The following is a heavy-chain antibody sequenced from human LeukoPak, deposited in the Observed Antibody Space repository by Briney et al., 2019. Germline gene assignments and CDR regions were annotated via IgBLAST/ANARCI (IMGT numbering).Heavy chain of an antibody. V-gene: IGHV3-74*01. D-gene: IGHD5-18*01. Sequence: PGGSLRLSCAASGFTFNIYWMHWVRQAPGKGLVWVSLIKSDGSSTNYADSVKGRFTISRDNAKNTLYLQMDSLRAEDTATSYCARDKGYSSDTWGQGTLVTVSS. CDR2: IKSDGSST. CDR3: ARDKGYSSDT. J-gene: IGHJ5*02. CDR1: GFTFNIYW.